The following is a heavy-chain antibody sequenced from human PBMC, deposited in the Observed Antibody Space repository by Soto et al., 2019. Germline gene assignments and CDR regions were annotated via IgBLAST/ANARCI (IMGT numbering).Heavy chain of an antibody. CDR1: GYTLTELS. Sequence: ASVKVSCKVSGYTLTELSMHWVRQAPGKGLEWMGGFDPEDGETIYAQKFQGRVTMTEDTSTDTAYMELSSLRSEDTAVYYCATPYYYGSETTSYYYGMEVWGQGTTVSVSS. D-gene: IGHD3-10*01. V-gene: IGHV1-24*01. J-gene: IGHJ6*01. CDR3: ATPYYYGSETTSYYYGMEV. CDR2: FDPEDGET.